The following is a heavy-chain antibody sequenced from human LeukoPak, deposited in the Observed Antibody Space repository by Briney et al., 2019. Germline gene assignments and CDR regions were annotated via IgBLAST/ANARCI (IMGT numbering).Heavy chain of an antibody. D-gene: IGHD3-10*01. CDR3: AKDPMVRGSTYDY. V-gene: IGHV3-23*01. CDR1: GVTFSKFP. Sequence: GASLRLSCVASGVTFSKFPRTWVRQAPGKGLEWVSSISGSGTTYYAESVKGRFTVSRDNSKNTLYLQVNSLRAEDTAVYYCAKDPMVRGSTYDYWGQGTLVTVSS. J-gene: IGHJ4*02. CDR2: ISGSGTT.